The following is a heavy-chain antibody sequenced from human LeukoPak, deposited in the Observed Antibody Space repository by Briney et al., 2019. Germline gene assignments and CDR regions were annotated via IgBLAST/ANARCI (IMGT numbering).Heavy chain of an antibody. Sequence: GGSLRLSCAASGFTFNTYAMTWVRQAPGTGLEWVSAVSGRGDATYYADSVKGRFTISRDDSKNTLYLQMNSLRAEDTAVYHCAKAPPAATNYYYGMDVWGQGTTVTVSS. CDR1: GFTFNTYA. J-gene: IGHJ6*02. D-gene: IGHD2-15*01. CDR3: AKAPPAATNYYYGMDV. CDR2: VSGRGDAT. V-gene: IGHV3-23*01.